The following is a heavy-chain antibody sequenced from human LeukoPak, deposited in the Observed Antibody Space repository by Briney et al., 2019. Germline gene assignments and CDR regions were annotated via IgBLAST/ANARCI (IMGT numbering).Heavy chain of an antibody. D-gene: IGHD6-25*01. CDR1: GFTSSRHW. Sequence: PGGSLRLSCAVSGFTSSRHWTSWVRQTPEKGLEWVANIKEDASEENYVDSVKGRFTISRDNAKNSLYLQMNSLRAEDTAVYYCAIAAGWELGYWGQGTLVTVSS. CDR3: AIAAGWELGY. V-gene: IGHV3-7*01. J-gene: IGHJ4*02. CDR2: IKEDASEE.